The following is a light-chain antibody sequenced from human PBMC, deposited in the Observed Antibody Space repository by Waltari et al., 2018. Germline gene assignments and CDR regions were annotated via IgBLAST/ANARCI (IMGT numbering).Light chain of an antibody. CDR2: EFS. V-gene: IGLV2-8*01. CDR3: SSYAGSNNFVV. CDR1: SSDVGGYNY. Sequence: QSALTQPPSASGSPGQSVTISCTGTSSDVGGYNYVSWYQQHPGKAPKLMIYEFSKRPSGCPDRFSGSKSGNTASLTVSGLQAEDEADYYCSSYAGSNNFVVFGGGTKLTVL. J-gene: IGLJ2*01.